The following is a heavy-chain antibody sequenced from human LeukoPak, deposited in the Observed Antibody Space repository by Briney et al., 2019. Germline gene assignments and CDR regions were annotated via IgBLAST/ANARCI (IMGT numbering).Heavy chain of an antibody. J-gene: IGHJ3*02. CDR3: AGVKSRASDI. CDR2: ISSSSSSI. Sequence: GGSLRLSCAASGFTFSSYSMNWVRQAPGKGLEWVSYISSSSSSIYYADSVKGRFTISRDNAKNSLHLQMNSLRDEDTAVCYCAGVKSRASDIWGHGTMVTVSS. CDR1: GFTFSSYS. V-gene: IGHV3-48*02.